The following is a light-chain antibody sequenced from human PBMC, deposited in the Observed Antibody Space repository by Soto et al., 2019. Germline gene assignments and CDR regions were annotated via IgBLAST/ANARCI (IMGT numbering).Light chain of an antibody. Sequence: QSVLTQPPSASGTPGQRVTISCSRSSSNIGSNYVYWYQQLPGTAPKLLIYSNNQRPSGVPDRFSGSKSGTSASLAISGLRSEDEADYYCAAWDDSLSGRYVFGTGTKVTVL. CDR2: SNN. V-gene: IGLV1-47*02. J-gene: IGLJ1*01. CDR1: SSNIGSNY. CDR3: AAWDDSLSGRYV.